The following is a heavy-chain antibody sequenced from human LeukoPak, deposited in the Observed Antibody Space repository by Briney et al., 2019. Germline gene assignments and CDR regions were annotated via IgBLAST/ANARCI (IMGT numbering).Heavy chain of an antibody. CDR2: FDPEDGET. Sequence: ASVKVSCKASGYTFTSYDINWVRQAPGKGLEWMGGFDPEDGETIYAQKFQGRVTMTEDTSTDTAYMELSSLRSEDAAVYYCATGRWYFDLWGRGTLVTVSS. V-gene: IGHV1-24*01. J-gene: IGHJ2*01. CDR3: ATGRWYFDL. CDR1: GYTFTSYD.